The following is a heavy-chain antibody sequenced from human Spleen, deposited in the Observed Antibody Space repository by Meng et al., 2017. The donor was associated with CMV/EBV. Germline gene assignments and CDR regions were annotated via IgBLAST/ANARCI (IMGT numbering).Heavy chain of an antibody. CDR3: VRGMGTD. D-gene: IGHD5-24*01. CDR2: INSDGNII. CDR1: GFTFRTFW. J-gene: IGHJ4*02. Sequence: GESLKISCAASGFTFRTFWMHWARQAPGKGLVWVSRINSDGNIITYADSVKGRFTISRDNTKNTLSLQMNSLRAEDTAIYYCVRGMGTDWGRGTLVTVSS. V-gene: IGHV3-74*03.